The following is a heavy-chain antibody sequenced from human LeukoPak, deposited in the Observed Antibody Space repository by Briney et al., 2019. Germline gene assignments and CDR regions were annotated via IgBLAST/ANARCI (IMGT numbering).Heavy chain of an antibody. CDR2: IWDDGNNK. CDR3: ARDSYQDYYGRFDP. Sequence: QPGGSLRLSCAASGFSFSNHGMHWVRQAPGKRLEWVAVIWDDGNNKRYANSVNGRFTISRDNSENTLYLQMNGLTAKDTAMYYCARDSYQDYYGRFDPWGQGTLVIVSS. V-gene: IGHV3-33*01. CDR1: GFSFSNHG. J-gene: IGHJ5*02. D-gene: IGHD3-10*01.